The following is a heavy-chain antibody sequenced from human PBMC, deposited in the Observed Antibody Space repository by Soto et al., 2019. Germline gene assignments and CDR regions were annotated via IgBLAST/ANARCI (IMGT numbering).Heavy chain of an antibody. CDR1: GDALTGKY. CDR3: ARDLVDPLLRYFDWLQHYYYSGMDV. J-gene: IGHJ6*02. D-gene: IGHD3-9*01. V-gene: IGHV1-2*06. CDR2: INPNSGGA. Sequence: GASVKVSWEACGDALTGKYMHWVRQAHGQGPEWMGRINPNSGGANYAQNFQGRVTMTRDTSISTAYMELSRLRSDDTAVYYCARDLVDPLLRYFDWLQHYYYSGMDVWGQGTTVTVSS.